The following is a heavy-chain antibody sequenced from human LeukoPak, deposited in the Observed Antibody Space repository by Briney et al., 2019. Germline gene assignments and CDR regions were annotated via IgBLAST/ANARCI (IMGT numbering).Heavy chain of an antibody. J-gene: IGHJ4*02. CDR3: AKDDDYVEYGYYFDF. V-gene: IGHV3-23*01. D-gene: IGHD4-17*01. CDR1: GFTFSSYA. Sequence: AGGSLRLSCAASGFTFSSYAMSWVRQAPGKGLEWVSAIGGRGTITYYADSVKGRFTISKDNSKNTLYPQMNSLRAEDTAVYYCAKDDDYVEYGYYFDFWGQGTLVTVSS. CDR2: IGGRGTIT.